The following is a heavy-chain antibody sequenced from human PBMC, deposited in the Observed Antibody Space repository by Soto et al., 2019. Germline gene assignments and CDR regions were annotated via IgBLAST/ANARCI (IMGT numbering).Heavy chain of an antibody. CDR1: GFTFSSYG. D-gene: IGHD3-16*02. Sequence: PGGSLRLSCAASGFTFSSYGMHWVRQAPGKGLEWVAVISYDGSNKYYADSVKGRFTISRDNSKNTLYLQMNSLRAEDTAVYYCAKDTFRGVIFLGVVSLDYWGQGTLVTVSS. J-gene: IGHJ4*02. CDR3: AKDTFRGVIFLGVVSLDY. V-gene: IGHV3-30*18. CDR2: ISYDGSNK.